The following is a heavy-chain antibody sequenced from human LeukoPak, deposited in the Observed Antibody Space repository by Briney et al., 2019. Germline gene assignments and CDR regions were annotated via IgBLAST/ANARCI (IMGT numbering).Heavy chain of an antibody. D-gene: IGHD3-10*01. Sequence: GGSLRLSCAASGFTFSSYGMHWVRQAPGKGLEWVAFIRYDGSNKYYADSVKGRFTISRDNSKNTLYLQMNSLRAEDTAVYYCAKGSITMVRGVPFDYWGQGTLVTASS. CDR3: AKGSITMVRGVPFDY. J-gene: IGHJ4*02. CDR2: IRYDGSNK. CDR1: GFTFSSYG. V-gene: IGHV3-30*02.